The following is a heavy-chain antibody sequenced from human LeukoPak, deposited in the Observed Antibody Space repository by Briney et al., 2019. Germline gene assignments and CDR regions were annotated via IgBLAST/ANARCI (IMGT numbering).Heavy chain of an antibody. J-gene: IGHJ2*01. CDR3: ANPWGSGWYFDL. CDR1: GFTFSTYW. V-gene: IGHV3-23*01. Sequence: GGSLRLSCAASGFTFSTYWMSWVRQAPGKGLEWVSLIGGSDGRTYYADSVKGRFTISRDNSKNTLYLQMNNLRADDTAVYYCANPWGSGWYFDLWGRGTLVTVSS. CDR2: IGGSDGRT. D-gene: IGHD7-27*01.